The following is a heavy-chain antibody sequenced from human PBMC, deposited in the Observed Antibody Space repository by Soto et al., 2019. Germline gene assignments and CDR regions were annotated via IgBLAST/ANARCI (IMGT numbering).Heavy chain of an antibody. Sequence: ASVKVSCTASGYTLTSYGISWVRQAPGQGLEWMGWISAYNGNTNYAQKLQGRVTMTTDTSTSTAYMELRSLRSDDTAVYYCARTEASYDFWSGYSGGWFDPWGQGTLVTVSS. J-gene: IGHJ5*02. CDR2: ISAYNGNT. V-gene: IGHV1-18*01. CDR3: ARTEASYDFWSGYSGGWFDP. CDR1: GYTLTSYG. D-gene: IGHD3-3*01.